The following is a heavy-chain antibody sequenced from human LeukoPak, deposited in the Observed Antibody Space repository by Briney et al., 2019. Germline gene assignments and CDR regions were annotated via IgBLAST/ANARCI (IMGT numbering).Heavy chain of an antibody. J-gene: IGHJ2*01. D-gene: IGHD4-17*01. CDR1: GVSFSAYY. CDR3: ARGYGDYINWYFDL. CDR2: INHSGST. V-gene: IGHV4-34*01. Sequence: SETLSLTCAVYGVSFSAYYWSWIRQPPGNGLEWIGEINHSGSTNYNPSLKSRVTISVDTSKNQFSLKLSSVTAADTAVYYCARGYGDYINWYFDLWDRGTLVTVSS.